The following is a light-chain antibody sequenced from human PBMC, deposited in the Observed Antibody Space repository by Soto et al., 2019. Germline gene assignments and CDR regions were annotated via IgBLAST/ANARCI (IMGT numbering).Light chain of an antibody. CDR3: QQYCASPLT. CDR1: QSISSW. Sequence: DIQMTQSPSTLSASVGDRVTITCRASQSISSWLTSYQQKPCKGTDLLIYDASRLESGVPLRFSGSGSGTVFSLTSTVLQLDDFAVYYCQQYCASPLTFGGGTKVDVK. J-gene: IGKJ4*01. V-gene: IGKV1-5*01. CDR2: DAS.